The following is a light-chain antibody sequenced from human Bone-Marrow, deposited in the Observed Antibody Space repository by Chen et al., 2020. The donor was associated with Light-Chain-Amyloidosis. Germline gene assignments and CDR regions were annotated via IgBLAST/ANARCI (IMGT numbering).Light chain of an antibody. CDR1: QTLLHKNGKTY. V-gene: IGKV2D-29*01. CDR2: EVS. Sequence: DILITQTPLSMSVTPGQPASISCKSSQTLLHKNGKTYLYWYVQKSGQPPHLLMYEVSNRFSVVPLRFSGSGSGKDFTLEISRVEADDAGIYFCMQSKHLPYTFGPGTRLEIK. CDR3: MQSKHLPYT. J-gene: IGKJ2*01.